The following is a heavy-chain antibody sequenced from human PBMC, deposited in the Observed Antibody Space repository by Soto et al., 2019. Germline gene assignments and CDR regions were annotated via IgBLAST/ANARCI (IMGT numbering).Heavy chain of an antibody. CDR1: GGSISSYY. V-gene: IGHV4-59*01. D-gene: IGHD2-2*02. CDR2: IYYSGST. J-gene: IGHJ5*02. Sequence: PSETLSLTCTVSGGSISSYYWSWIRQPPGKGLEWIGYIYYSGSTNYNPSLKSRVTISVDTSKNQFSLKLSSVTAADTAVYYCARDPHPDTREAFDPWGQGTLVTAPQ. CDR3: ARDPHPDTREAFDP.